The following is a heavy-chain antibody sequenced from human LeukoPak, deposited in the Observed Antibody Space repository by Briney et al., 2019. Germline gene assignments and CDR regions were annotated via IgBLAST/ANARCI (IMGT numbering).Heavy chain of an antibody. Sequence: ASVKVSCKVSGYTLTELSMHWVRQAPGKGLEWMGGFDPEDGETIYAQKFQGRVTMTEDTSTDTAYMELSSLRSEDTAVYYCATDPSRRSLAFFDYWGQGTLVTVSS. V-gene: IGHV1-24*01. CDR3: ATDPSRRSLAFFDY. CDR2: FDPEDGET. J-gene: IGHJ4*02. CDR1: GYTLTELS.